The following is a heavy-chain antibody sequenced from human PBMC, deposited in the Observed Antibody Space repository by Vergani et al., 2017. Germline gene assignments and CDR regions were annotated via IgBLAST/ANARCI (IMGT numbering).Heavy chain of an antibody. CDR1: GFTFNHYA. Sequence: EVQLLESGGDLVQPGGSLRLSCAASGFTFNHYAMNWVRQAPGKGLEWVSGISGSGGSTYYAGSVKGRFTISRDSSKNTLYLQMNCLSAGDTAVYYCAKANPRNSGYDYLYNYHAMDVWGQGTTFTVSS. V-gene: IGHV3-23*01. CDR2: ISGSGGST. CDR3: AKANPRNSGYDYLYNYHAMDV. J-gene: IGHJ6*02. D-gene: IGHD5-12*01.